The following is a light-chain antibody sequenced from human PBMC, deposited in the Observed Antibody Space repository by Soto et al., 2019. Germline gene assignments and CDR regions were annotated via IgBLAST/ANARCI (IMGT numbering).Light chain of an antibody. CDR2: DAS. J-gene: IGKJ5*01. Sequence: DIQMTQTPSSLSASVGDRVTITCQASQDMSNFLNWFQQKPGKAPKLLIFDASKLETGAPSRFSGRRSGTEFTFTISSLQPEDIATYYCQQYDTLPITFGQGTRLEI. CDR3: QQYDTLPIT. CDR1: QDMSNF. V-gene: IGKV1-33*01.